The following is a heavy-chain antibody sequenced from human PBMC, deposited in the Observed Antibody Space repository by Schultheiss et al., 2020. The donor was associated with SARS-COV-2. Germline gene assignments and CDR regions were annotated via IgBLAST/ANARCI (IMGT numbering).Heavy chain of an antibody. J-gene: IGHJ6*02. Sequence: GGSLRLSCAASGFTFDDYGMSWVRQAPGKGLEWVSGINWNGGSTGYADSVKGRFTISRDNAKNSLYLQMNSLRAEDTAVYYCAREWGITIFGVVTYYYYYGMDVWGQGTTVTVSS. V-gene: IGHV3-20*04. CDR3: AREWGITIFGVVTYYYYYGMDV. D-gene: IGHD3-3*01. CDR2: INWNGGST. CDR1: GFTFDDYG.